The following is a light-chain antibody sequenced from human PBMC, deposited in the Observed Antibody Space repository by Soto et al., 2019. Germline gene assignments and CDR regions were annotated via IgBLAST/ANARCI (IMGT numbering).Light chain of an antibody. CDR2: ATS. J-gene: IGKJ2*01. Sequence: EIVLTQSPGTLSLSPGERATLSCRASQSLSSFFAWYQQRPGQPPRLLIYATSTRATGIPDRFIGSGSGRDFTLNISRLEPDDAAVYYCQDYGTSPYTFGQGTKLDIK. V-gene: IGKV3-20*01. CDR3: QDYGTSPYT. CDR1: QSLSSF.